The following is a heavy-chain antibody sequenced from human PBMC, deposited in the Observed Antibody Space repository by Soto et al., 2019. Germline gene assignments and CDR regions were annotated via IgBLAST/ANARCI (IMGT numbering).Heavy chain of an antibody. J-gene: IGHJ2*01. Sequence: ASVKVSCQASGGTFSSYAISWVRQAPGQGLEWMGMINPSGGSTSYAQKFQGRVTMTRDTSTSTVYMELSSLRSEDTAVYYCARGLGGASESWYFDLWGRGTLVTVSS. V-gene: IGHV1-46*01. CDR1: GGTFSSYA. CDR3: ARGLGGASESWYFDL. D-gene: IGHD3-16*01. CDR2: INPSGGST.